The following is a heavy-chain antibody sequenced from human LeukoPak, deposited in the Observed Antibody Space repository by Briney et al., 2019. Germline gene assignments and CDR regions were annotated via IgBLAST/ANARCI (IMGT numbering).Heavy chain of an antibody. Sequence: ASVKVSCKASGYTFTGYYMHWVRQAPGQGLEWMGWINPNSGGTNYAQKFQGRVTMTRDTSISTAYMELSRLRSDDTAVYYCACLRYSFSPRKKAFDIWGQGTMVTVSS. J-gene: IGHJ3*02. CDR3: ACLRYSFSPRKKAFDI. CDR2: INPNSGGT. CDR1: GYTFTGYY. D-gene: IGHD1-14*01. V-gene: IGHV1-2*02.